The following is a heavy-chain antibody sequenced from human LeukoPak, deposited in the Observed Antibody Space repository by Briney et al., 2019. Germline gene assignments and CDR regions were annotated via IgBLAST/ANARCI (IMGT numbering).Heavy chain of an antibody. Sequence: GGSLRLSCVASGFTFRSYAMNWVRQAPGKGLEWVSGISESGVGSNYADSVKGRFTTSRDNSKNTLYLQMNSLRAEDTAVYYCARDPQGDYWGQGTLVTVSS. CDR3: ARDPQGDY. CDR2: ISESGVGS. V-gene: IGHV3-23*01. CDR1: GFTFRSYA. J-gene: IGHJ4*02.